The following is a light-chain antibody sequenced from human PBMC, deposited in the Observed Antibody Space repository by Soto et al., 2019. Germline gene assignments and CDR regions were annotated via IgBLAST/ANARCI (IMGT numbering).Light chain of an antibody. Sequence: DIQLTQSPSTLSASVGDRVTITCRASQSIRTWLAWYQQKPGKAPNLLIYKASTLESGVPSSFSGSGSGTEFTLTISSLQPDDFAAYYCQQYYSFSLTFGGGTKVEL. V-gene: IGKV1-5*03. J-gene: IGKJ4*01. CDR3: QQYYSFSLT. CDR2: KAS. CDR1: QSIRTW.